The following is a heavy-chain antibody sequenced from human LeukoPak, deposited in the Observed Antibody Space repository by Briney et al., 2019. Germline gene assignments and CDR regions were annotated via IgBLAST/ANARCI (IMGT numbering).Heavy chain of an antibody. CDR2: IYSGGGT. V-gene: IGHV3-66*01. J-gene: IGHJ3*02. Sequence: GGSLRLSCAASGITVSTNYMSWVRQAPGKGLEWVAIIYSGGGTYYADSVKGRFTISRENSKNTLWLQMNSLRAEDTAVYYCAKDLGGYSYVAFDIWGQGTMVTVSS. CDR1: GITVSTNY. D-gene: IGHD5-18*01. CDR3: AKDLGGYSYVAFDI.